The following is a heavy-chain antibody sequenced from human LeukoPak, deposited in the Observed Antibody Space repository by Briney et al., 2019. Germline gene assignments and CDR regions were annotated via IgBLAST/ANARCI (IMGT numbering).Heavy chain of an antibody. CDR2: INPSGGST. J-gene: IGHJ6*03. CDR1: GYTFTSYY. D-gene: IGHD1-20*01. V-gene: IGHV1-46*01. CDR3: AGGDNWSPPGYYYYMDV. Sequence: GASVKVSCKASGYTFTSYYMHWVRQAPGQGLEWMGIINPSGGSTSYAQKFQGRVTITADKSTSTAYMELSSLRSEDTAVYYCAGGDNWSPPGYYYYMDVWGKGTTVTVSS.